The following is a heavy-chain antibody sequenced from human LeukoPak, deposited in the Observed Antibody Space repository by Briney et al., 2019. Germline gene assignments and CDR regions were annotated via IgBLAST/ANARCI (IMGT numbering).Heavy chain of an antibody. CDR3: TTDQALYYYGSGSLNSLYYYYYMDV. CDR2: IKSKTDGGTT. D-gene: IGHD3-10*01. CDR1: GFTFSNAW. J-gene: IGHJ6*03. Sequence: GGSLRLSCAASGFTFSNAWMSWVRQAPGKGLEWVGRIKSKTDGGTTDYAAPVKGRFTISRDDSKNTLYLQMNSLKTEDTAVYYCTTDQALYYYGSGSLNSLYYYYYMDVWGKGTTVTVSS. V-gene: IGHV3-15*01.